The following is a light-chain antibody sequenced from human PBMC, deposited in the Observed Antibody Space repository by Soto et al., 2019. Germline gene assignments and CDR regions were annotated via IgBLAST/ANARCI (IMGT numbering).Light chain of an antibody. CDR2: NVY. J-gene: IGLJ1*01. Sequence: QSVLTQPASVSGSPGQSITISCTGTSSDVGAYNFVSWHQQHPGKAPKLMIYNVYDRPSGISYRFSGSKSGNTASLTISGLQAEDEADYYCSSYTSSSPLVFGTGTKVTVL. CDR3: SSYTSSSPLV. CDR1: SSDVGAYNF. V-gene: IGLV2-14*03.